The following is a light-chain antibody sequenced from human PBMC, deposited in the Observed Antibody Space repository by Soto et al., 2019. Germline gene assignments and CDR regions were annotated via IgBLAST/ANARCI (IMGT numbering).Light chain of an antibody. CDR1: SSDVGGYNY. Sequence: QSALTQPPSASGSPGQSVTISCTGTSSDVGGYNYVSWYQQHPGKAPKLMIYEVSKRPSGVPDRFSGSKSGNTASLTVSGLQAEDEADYYCSSYAGSNREVFGGGIKVTVL. V-gene: IGLV2-8*01. CDR2: EVS. CDR3: SSYAGSNREV. J-gene: IGLJ2*01.